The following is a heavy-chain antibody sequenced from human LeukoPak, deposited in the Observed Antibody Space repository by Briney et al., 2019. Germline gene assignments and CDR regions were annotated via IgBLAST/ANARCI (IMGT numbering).Heavy chain of an antibody. V-gene: IGHV3-30-3*01. CDR3: ARVYTSSWYGDS. Sequence: PGRSLRLSCAASGFTFSSYAMHWVRQAPGKGLEWVAVISYDGSNKYYADSVKGRFTISRDNSKNTLYLQMNSLRAEDTAVYYCARVYTSSWYGDSWGQGTLVTVSS. CDR2: ISYDGSNK. J-gene: IGHJ4*02. D-gene: IGHD6-13*01. CDR1: GFTFSSYA.